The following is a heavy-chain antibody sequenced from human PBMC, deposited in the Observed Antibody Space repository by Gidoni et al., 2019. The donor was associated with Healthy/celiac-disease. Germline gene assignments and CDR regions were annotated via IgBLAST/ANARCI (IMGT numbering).Heavy chain of an antibody. V-gene: IGHV3-48*03. D-gene: IGHD6-19*01. Sequence: EVQLVESGGGLVQPGGSLRLSCAASGFTFSSYEMNWVRQAPGKGLEWVSYISSSGSTIYYADSVKGRFTISRDNAKNSLYLQMNSLRAEDTAVYYCAGGGGAVAGAFDYWGQGTLVTVSS. CDR1: GFTFSSYE. CDR2: ISSSGSTI. CDR3: AGGGGAVAGAFDY. J-gene: IGHJ4*02.